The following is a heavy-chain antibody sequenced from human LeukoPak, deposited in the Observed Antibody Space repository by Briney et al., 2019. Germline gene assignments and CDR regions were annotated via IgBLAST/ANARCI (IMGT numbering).Heavy chain of an antibody. Sequence: GASVKVSCKASGGTFSSYAISWVRQAPGQGLEWMGGIIPIFGTANYAQKFQGRVTITTDESTSTAYMELSSLRSEDAAVYYCARDPILTGYFTPHFDYWGQGTLVTVSS. V-gene: IGHV1-69*05. CDR3: ARDPILTGYFTPHFDY. CDR1: GGTFSSYA. J-gene: IGHJ4*02. D-gene: IGHD3-9*01. CDR2: IIPIFGTA.